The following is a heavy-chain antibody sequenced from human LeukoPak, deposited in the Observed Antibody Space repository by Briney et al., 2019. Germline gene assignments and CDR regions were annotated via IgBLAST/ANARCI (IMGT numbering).Heavy chain of an antibody. CDR2: IIPIFGTA. J-gene: IGHJ4*02. Sequence: SVKVSCKASGGTFTSYAISWVRQAPGQGLEWMGGIIPIFGTANYTQKFRGRVTITADESTSTAYMELSSLRSEDTAVYYCASSVGGAWSMHYWGQGTLVTVSS. CDR3: ASSVGGAWSMHY. CDR1: GGTFTSYA. V-gene: IGHV1-69*01. D-gene: IGHD1-26*01.